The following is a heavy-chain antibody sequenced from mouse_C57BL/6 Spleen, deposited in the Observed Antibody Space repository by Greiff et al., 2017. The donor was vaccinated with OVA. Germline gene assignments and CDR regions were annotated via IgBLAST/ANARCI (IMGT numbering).Heavy chain of an antibody. CDR1: GFTFSDAW. D-gene: IGHD1-1*01. CDR3: TYQYYGSSYYWYFEG. CDR2: IRNKANNHAT. J-gene: IGHJ1*03. Sequence: EVKLMESGGGLVQPGGSMKLSCAASGFTFSDAWMDWVRQSPEKGLEWVAEIRNKANNHATYYAVSVKGRFTISRDDSKSSVYLQKNSVRAEDTGIYYGTYQYYGSSYYWYFEGWGTGTTVTVSS. V-gene: IGHV6-6*01.